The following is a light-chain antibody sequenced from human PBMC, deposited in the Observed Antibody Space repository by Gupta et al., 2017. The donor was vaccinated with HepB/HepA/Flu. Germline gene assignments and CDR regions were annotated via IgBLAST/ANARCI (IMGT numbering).Light chain of an antibody. Sequence: DIQMTHSPSSLSASVGDRVTITCRASQSISTYLNWYQQKPGRAPKVLIYVASSLQSGVPSRFSGSGSGTHFTLTISSLQPEDFAAYYCQQSYNTPWTFGQGTKVEIK. CDR2: VAS. V-gene: IGKV1-39*01. J-gene: IGKJ1*01. CDR1: QSISTY. CDR3: QQSYNTPWT.